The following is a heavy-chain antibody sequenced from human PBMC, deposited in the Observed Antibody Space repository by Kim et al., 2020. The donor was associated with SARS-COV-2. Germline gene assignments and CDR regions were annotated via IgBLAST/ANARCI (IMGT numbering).Heavy chain of an antibody. Sequence: GGSLRLSCAASGFTFSSYAMSWVRQAPGKGLEWVSAISGSGGSTYYADSVKGRFTISRDNSKNTLYLQMNSLRAEDTAVYYCAKGYYYGSGSYPKDYYYYYGMDVWGQGTTVTVSS. CDR3: AKGYYYGSGSYPKDYYYYYGMDV. J-gene: IGHJ6*02. CDR2: ISGSGGST. V-gene: IGHV3-23*01. CDR1: GFTFSSYA. D-gene: IGHD3-10*01.